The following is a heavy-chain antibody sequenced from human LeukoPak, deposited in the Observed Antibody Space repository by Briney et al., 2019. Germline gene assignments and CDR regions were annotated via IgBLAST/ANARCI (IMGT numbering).Heavy chain of an antibody. J-gene: IGHJ4*02. Sequence: PSETLSLTCTVSGGSISSYYWSWIRQPPGKGLEWIGYIYYSGSTNYNPSLKSRVTISVDTSKNQFSLKLSSVTAADTAVYYCARAGDLYYFDYWGQGTLVTVSS. D-gene: IGHD2-21*01. V-gene: IGHV4-59*08. CDR2: IYYSGST. CDR1: GGSISSYY. CDR3: ARAGDLYYFDY.